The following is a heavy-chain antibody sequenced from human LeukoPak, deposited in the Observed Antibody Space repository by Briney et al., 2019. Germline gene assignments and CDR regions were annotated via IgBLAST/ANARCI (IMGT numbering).Heavy chain of an antibody. CDR2: IIPILGIA. Sequence: SVKVSCKASGGTFSSYTISWVRQAPGQGLEWMGRIIPILGIANYAQKFQGRVTITADKSTSTAYMELSSLRSEGTAVYYCARVGVDSSGYYRPNYYYYYGMDVWGQGTTVTVSS. V-gene: IGHV1-69*02. CDR3: ARVGVDSSGYYRPNYYYYYGMDV. CDR1: GGTFSSYT. J-gene: IGHJ6*02. D-gene: IGHD3-22*01.